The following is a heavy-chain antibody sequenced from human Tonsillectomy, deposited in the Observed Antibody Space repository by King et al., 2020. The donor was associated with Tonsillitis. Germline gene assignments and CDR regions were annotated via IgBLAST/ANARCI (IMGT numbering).Heavy chain of an antibody. CDR1: GYSFTSYW. J-gene: IGHJ6*03. CDR2: INSSDSYT. V-gene: IGHV5-10-1*03. CDR3: ARAFRGRGDYYMDV. D-gene: IGHD3-10*01. Sequence: VQLVESGAEVKKPGESLRISCKGSGYSFTSYWISWVRQMPGKGLEWMGRINSSDSYTNYSPSFQGQVTISADKSISTAYLQWSSLKASDTAMYYCARAFRGRGDYYMDVWGKGTTVTVSS.